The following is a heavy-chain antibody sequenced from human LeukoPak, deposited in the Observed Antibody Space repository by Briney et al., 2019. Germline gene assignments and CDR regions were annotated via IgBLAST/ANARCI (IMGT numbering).Heavy chain of an antibody. J-gene: IGHJ4*02. V-gene: IGHV3-33*06. Sequence: GGSLRLSCAASGFTFSSYGMHWVRQAPGKGLEWVAVIWYDGSNKYYADSVKGRFTISRDNSKNTLYLQMNSLRAEDTAVYYCAKDGPPYSSSWPYFDYWGQGTLVTVSS. D-gene: IGHD6-13*01. CDR2: IWYDGSNK. CDR3: AKDGPPYSSSWPYFDY. CDR1: GFTFSSYG.